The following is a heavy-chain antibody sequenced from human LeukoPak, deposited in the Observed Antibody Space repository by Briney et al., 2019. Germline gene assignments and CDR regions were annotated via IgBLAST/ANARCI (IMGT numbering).Heavy chain of an antibody. J-gene: IGHJ4*02. CDR1: GGSISTNY. D-gene: IGHD3-22*01. Sequence: SETLSLTCTVSGGSISTNYLSWIRQHPGKGLEWLGYIYYSGSTKYNPSLQSRVTMSMDTSKNQLALKLSSVTAADTAVYYCARYISSGSQTGFDYWGQGARVTVSS. CDR2: IYYSGST. CDR3: ARYISSGSQTGFDY. V-gene: IGHV4-59*08.